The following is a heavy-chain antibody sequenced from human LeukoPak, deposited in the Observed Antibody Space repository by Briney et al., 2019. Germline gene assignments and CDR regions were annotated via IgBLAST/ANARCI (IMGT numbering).Heavy chain of an antibody. CDR1: GYRVPNYW. CDR2: INPADGYT. D-gene: IGHD6-19*01. Sequence: GQSLTISCKAPGYRVPNYWIGWVRQMPGKGLDWMGIINPADGYTRYSPSFQGQVTISADTSIFTAYLQWSSLKASDTAIYYCARPHDTGVGASGSGWSYFDFWGQGTLITVSS. V-gene: IGHV5-51*01. J-gene: IGHJ4*02. CDR3: ARPHDTGVGASGSGWSYFDF.